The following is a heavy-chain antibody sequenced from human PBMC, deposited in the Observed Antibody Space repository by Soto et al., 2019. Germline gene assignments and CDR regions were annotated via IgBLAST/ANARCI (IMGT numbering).Heavy chain of an antibody. V-gene: IGHV4-61*01. Sequence: QVQLQESGPGLVKPSETLSLTCTVSGGYVRSGSYYWRCIRQPPGKGLEWIGYIYYSGSTNYNTSLKSRVTISVDTSKNQFSLKLSSVTAADTAVYYCARDRWFAFWGQGTTVTVSS. J-gene: IGHJ6*02. CDR3: ARDRWFAF. CDR1: GGYVRSGSYY. D-gene: IGHD3-10*01. CDR2: IYYSGST.